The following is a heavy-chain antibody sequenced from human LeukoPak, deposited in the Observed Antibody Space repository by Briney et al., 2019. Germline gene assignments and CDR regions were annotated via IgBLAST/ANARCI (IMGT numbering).Heavy chain of an antibody. V-gene: IGHV1-24*01. D-gene: IGHD3-10*01. Sequence: ASVKVSCKVSGYTLTELSMHWVRQAPGKGLEWMGGFDPEDGETIYAQKFQGRVTMTEDTSTDTAYMELSSLRSEDTAVYYCATGNYYGSGSYLRPAQKYYYYGTDVWGQGTTVTVSS. CDR3: ATGNYYGSGSYLRPAQKYYYYGTDV. CDR2: FDPEDGET. CDR1: GYTLTELS. J-gene: IGHJ6*02.